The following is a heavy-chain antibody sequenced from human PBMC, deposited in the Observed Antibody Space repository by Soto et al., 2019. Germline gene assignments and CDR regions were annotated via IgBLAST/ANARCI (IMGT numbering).Heavy chain of an antibody. Sequence: EVQLVESGGALVQPGGSLRLSCAASGFTFSSYWMNWVRQAPGEGLVWVSRIKTDGSDTHYADAKKGRFTISRNTAKKTPYLQSNSLRADDTAVYYRASNYADVDGYYWHGIDAWGQGTRVTVS. CDR2: IKTDGSDT. CDR1: GFTFSSYW. V-gene: IGHV3-74*01. D-gene: IGHD2-8*01. CDR3: ASNYADVDGYYWHGIDA. J-gene: IGHJ6*02.